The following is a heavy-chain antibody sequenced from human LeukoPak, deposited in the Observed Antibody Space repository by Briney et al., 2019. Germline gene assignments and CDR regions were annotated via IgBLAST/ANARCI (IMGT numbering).Heavy chain of an antibody. V-gene: IGHV3-30-3*01. D-gene: IGHD5-18*01. CDR3: AREPGYSYGSANDY. CDR2: ISYDGSNK. Sequence: GSLRLSCAASGFTFSSYAMHWVRQAPGKGLEWVAVISYDGSNKYYADSVKGRFTISRDNSKNTLYLQMNSLRAEDTAVYYYAREPGYSYGSANDYWGQGTLVTVSS. CDR1: GFTFSSYA. J-gene: IGHJ4*02.